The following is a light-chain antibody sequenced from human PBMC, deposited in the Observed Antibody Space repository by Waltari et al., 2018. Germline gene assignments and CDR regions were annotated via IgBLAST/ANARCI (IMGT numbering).Light chain of an antibody. CDR2: GAS. J-gene: IGKJ2*01. CDR3: QQYGSSVLYT. V-gene: IGKV3-20*01. Sequence: VLTQSPGTLSLSPGERATLSCRASQSLTKRYLAWYQQKPGQAPRLLIYGASSRAAGIADRFSGSGSGTDFTLTFSRLEPEDFAVYYCQQYGSSVLYTFGQGTKLEIK. CDR1: QSLTKRY.